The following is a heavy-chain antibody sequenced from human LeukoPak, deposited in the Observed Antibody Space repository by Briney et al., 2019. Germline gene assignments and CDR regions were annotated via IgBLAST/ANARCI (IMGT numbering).Heavy chain of an antibody. CDR2: SQNTGSGWTT. Sequence: GGSLTLSCATSGLAFNVAWMNWVRQAPGKGLEWVGRSQNTGSGWTTDYGAPVKGRFTILRDDSKRTAYLQMNSLKTEDTAVYYCIRVKSWDTRFYLDSWGQGTLVTVSS. CDR3: IRVKSWDTRFYLDS. D-gene: IGHD1-26*01. V-gene: IGHV3-15*01. J-gene: IGHJ4*02. CDR1: GLAFNVAW.